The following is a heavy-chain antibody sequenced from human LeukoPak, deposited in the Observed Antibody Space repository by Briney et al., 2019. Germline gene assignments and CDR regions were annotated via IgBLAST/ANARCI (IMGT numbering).Heavy chain of an antibody. V-gene: IGHV3-64*04. J-gene: IGHJ4*02. CDR1: GFTFRSYA. CDR3: ARDHDY. Sequence: PGGSLRLSCSASGFTFRSYAMHWVRQAPGKGLEFVSVISSNGGSTYYADSVKGRFTISRDNAKNSVFLQMNSLRAEDTAVYYCARDHDYWGQGTLVTVSS. CDR2: ISSNGGST.